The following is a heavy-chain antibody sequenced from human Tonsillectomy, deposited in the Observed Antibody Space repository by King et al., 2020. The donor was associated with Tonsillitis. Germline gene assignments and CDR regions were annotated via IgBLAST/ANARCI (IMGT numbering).Heavy chain of an antibody. D-gene: IGHD5-12*01. V-gene: IGHV3-23*04. Sequence: VQLVESGGGLVQPGGSLRLSCAASGFTFSSYAMSWVRQAPGKGLEWVSSISVSVGSTYYADSVKGRFTISRDNSKNTLYLQMNSLRAEDTAVYYCAKDSSGDIVNWLDPWGQGTLVTVSS. J-gene: IGHJ5*02. CDR1: GFTFSSYA. CDR2: ISVSVGST. CDR3: AKDSSGDIVNWLDP.